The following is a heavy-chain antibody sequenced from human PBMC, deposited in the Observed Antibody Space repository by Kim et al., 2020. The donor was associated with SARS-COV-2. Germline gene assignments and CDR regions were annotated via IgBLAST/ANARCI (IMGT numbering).Heavy chain of an antibody. CDR1: GFTFSSYW. CDR2: IKQDGSEK. Sequence: GGSLRLSCAASGFTFSSYWMSWVRQAPGKGLEWVANIKQDGSEKYYVDSVKGRFTISRDNAKNSLYLQMNSLRAEDTAVYYCARTVPYYYDSSGYYLGHRPSAFDYWGQGTLVTVSS. D-gene: IGHD3-22*01. V-gene: IGHV3-7*03. J-gene: IGHJ4*02. CDR3: ARTVPYYYDSSGYYLGHRPSAFDY.